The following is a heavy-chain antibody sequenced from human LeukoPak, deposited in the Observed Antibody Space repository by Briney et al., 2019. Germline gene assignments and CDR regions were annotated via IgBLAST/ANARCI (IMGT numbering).Heavy chain of an antibody. J-gene: IGHJ6*02. CDR2: IYSGGST. Sequence: GGSLRLSCTTSAFTVNNNYMSWVRQAPGKGLEWVAIIYSGGSTYYADSVKGRFTISRDNSKNMLYLQMNSLRAENTAVYYCAKALTGDQRGYYYYYYGMDVWGQGTTVTVSS. V-gene: IGHV3-53*01. D-gene: IGHD7-27*01. CDR1: AFTVNNNY. CDR3: AKALTGDQRGYYYYYYGMDV.